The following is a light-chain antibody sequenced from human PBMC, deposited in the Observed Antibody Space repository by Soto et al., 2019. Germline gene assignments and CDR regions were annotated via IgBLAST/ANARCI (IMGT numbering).Light chain of an antibody. CDR1: SNDVGGYNY. V-gene: IGLV2-14*01. J-gene: IGLJ1*01. CDR3: SSYTSSILYV. Sequence: QSVLTQPASVSGSLGQSITISCTGTSNDVGGYNYVSWYQQYPGKAPRLMLYEVSIRPSGIPNRFSGSKSGNTASLTISGLQAEDEADYYCSSYTSSILYVFGSGTKDTVL. CDR2: EVS.